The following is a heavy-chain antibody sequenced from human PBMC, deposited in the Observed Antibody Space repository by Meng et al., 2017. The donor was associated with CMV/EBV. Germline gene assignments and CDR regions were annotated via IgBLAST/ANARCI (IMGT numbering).Heavy chain of an antibody. J-gene: IGHJ3*02. D-gene: IGHD1-26*01. CDR3: AREGTYSGSPRAAFDI. Sequence: SVKVSCKASGGTFSSYAISWVRQAPGQGLEWMGGIIPILGIANYAQKFQGRVTITADKSTSTAYMELSSLRSEDTAVYYCAREGTYSGSPRAAFDIWGQGTMVTVSS. V-gene: IGHV1-69*10. CDR1: GGTFSSYA. CDR2: IIPILGIA.